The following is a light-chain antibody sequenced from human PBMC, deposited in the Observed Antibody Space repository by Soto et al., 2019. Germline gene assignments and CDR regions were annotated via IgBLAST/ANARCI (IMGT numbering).Light chain of an antibody. Sequence: EFVVTQSPATLSLSPGERATLSCRASQSVSSHLAWYQQKPGQAPRLLIHDASSMATGTPARFTGSGYGTDFTLTISSLEPEDFAFYYCQPRSNWPPSLTFGQGTRLEIK. CDR1: QSVSSH. CDR3: QPRSNWPPSLT. V-gene: IGKV3-11*01. J-gene: IGKJ5*01. CDR2: DAS.